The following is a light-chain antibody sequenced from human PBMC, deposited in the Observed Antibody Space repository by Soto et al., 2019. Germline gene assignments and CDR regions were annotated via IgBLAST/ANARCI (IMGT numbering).Light chain of an antibody. CDR1: SSDVGYDNY. Sequence: QSALTQPAAVSGSPGQSITVSCTGTSSDVGYDNYVSWFQRHPGKAPKLMIYEVSRRPSGVSNRFSGSESANTASLTISGLQAEDEADYYCTSHTASSTWVFGGGTQLTVL. CDR3: TSHTASSTWV. J-gene: IGLJ3*02. CDR2: EVS. V-gene: IGLV2-14*01.